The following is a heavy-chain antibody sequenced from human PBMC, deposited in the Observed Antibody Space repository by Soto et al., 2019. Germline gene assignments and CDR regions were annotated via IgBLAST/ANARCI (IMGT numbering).Heavy chain of an antibody. CDR2: INPSGGST. J-gene: IGHJ6*02. V-gene: IGHV1-46*01. Sequence: ASVKVSCKASGYTFTSYYMHWVRQAPGQGLEWMGIINPSGGSTSYAQKFQGRVTMTRDTSTSTVYMELSSLRSEDTAVYYCARRGTGIAAAGGMDVWGQGTTVTVSS. CDR1: GYTFTSYY. D-gene: IGHD6-13*01. CDR3: ARRGTGIAAAGGMDV.